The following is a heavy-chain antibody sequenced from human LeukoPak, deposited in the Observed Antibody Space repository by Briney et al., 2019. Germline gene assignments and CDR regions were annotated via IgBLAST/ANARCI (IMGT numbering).Heavy chain of an antibody. D-gene: IGHD3-3*01. CDR1: GGSISSYY. V-gene: IGHV4-59*01. J-gene: IGHJ5*02. CDR3: ARTPWKGVVIVPNWFDP. Sequence: SETLSLTCTVSGGSISSYYWSWIRQPPGKGLEWIGYIYYSGSTNYNPSLKSRVTISVDTSKNQFSLKLSSVTAADTAVYCCARTPWKGVVIVPNWFDPWGQGTLVTVSS. CDR2: IYYSGST.